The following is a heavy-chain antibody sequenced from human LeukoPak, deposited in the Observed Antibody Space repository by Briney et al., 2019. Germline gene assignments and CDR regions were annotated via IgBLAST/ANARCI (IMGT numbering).Heavy chain of an antibody. V-gene: IGHV4-4*07. CDR1: GGSISSYY. CDR2: IYTSGST. Sequence: PSETLSLTCTVSGGSISSYYWSWIRKPAGKGLEWIGRIYTSGSTNYNPSLKSRVTMSVDTSKNQFSLKLSSVTAADTAVYYCARGQAIFGAVSYYYMDVWGKGTTVTVSS. CDR3: ARGQAIFGAVSYYYMDV. J-gene: IGHJ6*03. D-gene: IGHD3-3*01.